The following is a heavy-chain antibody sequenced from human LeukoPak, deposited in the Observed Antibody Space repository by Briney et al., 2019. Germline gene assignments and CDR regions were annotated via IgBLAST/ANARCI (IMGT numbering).Heavy chain of an antibody. D-gene: IGHD1-1*01. J-gene: IGHJ6*03. V-gene: IGHV3-30*02. CDR3: ARDPYNGAYSEGYYYYYMDV. CDR1: GFTFSSYG. CDR2: IRYDGSNK. Sequence: GGSLRLSCAASGFTFSSYGMHWVRQAPGKGLEWVAFIRYDGSNKYYADSVKGRFTISRDNAKNSLYLQMNSLRVEDTAIYYCARDPYNGAYSEGYYYYYMDVWGKGTTVTVSS.